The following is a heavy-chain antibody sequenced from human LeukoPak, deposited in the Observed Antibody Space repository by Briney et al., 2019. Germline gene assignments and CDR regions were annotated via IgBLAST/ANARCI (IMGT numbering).Heavy chain of an antibody. Sequence: GRASCKASGYTFPRSDFNWVRQATGPRPLWLGWMSPNSGDTGYAQKFQDRVTMTRNTSISTAYMELSSLRSDDTAVYYCARGPPNWGYDYWGPGTLVTVSS. CDR1: GYTFPRSD. D-gene: IGHD7-27*01. V-gene: IGHV1-8*01. CDR2: MSPNSGDT. J-gene: IGHJ4*02. CDR3: ARGPPNWGYDY.